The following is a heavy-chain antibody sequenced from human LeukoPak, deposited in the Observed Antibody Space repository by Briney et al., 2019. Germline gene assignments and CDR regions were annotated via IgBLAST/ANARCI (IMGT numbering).Heavy chain of an antibody. V-gene: IGHV4-59*08. CDR2: IHYIYYSGST. J-gene: IGHJ3*02. CDR3: ARQSPSSDDAFDI. CDR1: GGSIRAKY. Sequence: SETLTLIYTIAGGSIRAKYWSWILEAPGKKLEWIGYIHYIYYSGSTNYNPSLKSRVTISVDTSKNQFSLKLSSVTAADTAVYYCARQSPSSDDAFDIWGQGTMVTVSS.